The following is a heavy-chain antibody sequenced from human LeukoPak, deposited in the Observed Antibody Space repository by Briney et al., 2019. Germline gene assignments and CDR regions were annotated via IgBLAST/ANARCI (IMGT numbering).Heavy chain of an antibody. J-gene: IGHJ4*02. D-gene: IGHD2-2*02. CDR1: GYTFTSYG. V-gene: IGHV1-18*01. CDR2: ISAYNGNT. CDR3: AREQAPGGSYCSSTSCYMWQGGEVDY. Sequence: ASVKVSCKASGYTFTSYGISWVRQAPGQGLEWMGWISAYNGNTNYAQKLQGRVTMTTDTSTSTAYMELRSLRSDDTAVYYCAREQAPGGSYCSSTSCYMWQGGEVDYWGQGTLVTVSS.